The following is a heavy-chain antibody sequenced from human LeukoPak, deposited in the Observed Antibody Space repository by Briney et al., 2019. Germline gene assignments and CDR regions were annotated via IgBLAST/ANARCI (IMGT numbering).Heavy chain of an antibody. CDR3: ARDAEGGGYVFDY. J-gene: IGHJ4*02. Sequence: SETLSLTCTVSGGSIRSSYYYWGWIRQPPGKGLEWIGSIYDSGSTYYNPSLKSRVTISVDTSKNQISLKLSSVTAADTAVYYCARDAEGGGYVFDYWGQGTLVTVSS. D-gene: IGHD5-12*01. CDR1: GGSIRSSYYY. CDR2: IYDSGST. V-gene: IGHV4-39*07.